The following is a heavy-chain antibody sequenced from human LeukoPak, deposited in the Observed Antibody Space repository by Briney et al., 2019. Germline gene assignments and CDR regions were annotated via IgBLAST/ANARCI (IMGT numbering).Heavy chain of an antibody. CDR1: GFTFSSYS. CDR3: AIIRGYCSSTSCLDY. CDR2: ISSSSSYI. D-gene: IGHD2-2*01. Sequence: GGSLRLSCAASGFTFSSYSMNWVRQAPGKGLEWVSSISSSSSYIYYADSVKGRFTISRDNAKNSLYLQMNSLRAEDTAVYYCAIIRGYCSSTSCLDYWGQGTLVTVSS. J-gene: IGHJ4*02. V-gene: IGHV3-21*01.